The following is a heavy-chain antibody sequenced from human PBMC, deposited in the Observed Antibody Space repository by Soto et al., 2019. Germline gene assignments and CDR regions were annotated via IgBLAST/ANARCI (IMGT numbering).Heavy chain of an antibody. V-gene: IGHV4-30-2*01. D-gene: IGHD5-12*01. CDR3: AQTRDGYNYGSFDY. CDR2: IYRSGST. Sequence: SETLSLTCAVSGGSISSGGYSWSWIRQPPGKGLEWIGYIYRSGSTYYNPSLKSRVTISVDRSKNQFSLKLSSVTAADTAVYYCAQTRDGYNYGSFDYWGQGTLVTVSS. CDR1: GGSISSGGYS. J-gene: IGHJ4*02.